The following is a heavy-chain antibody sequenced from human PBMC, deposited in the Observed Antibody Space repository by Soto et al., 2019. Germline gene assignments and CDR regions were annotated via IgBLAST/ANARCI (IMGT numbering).Heavy chain of an antibody. D-gene: IGHD2-2*01. V-gene: IGHV1-69*12. CDR1: GGTFSSYA. J-gene: IGHJ6*02. Sequence: QVQLVQSGAEVKKPGSSVKVSCKASGGTFSSYAISWMRQAHGQGLEWIGGIIPIFGTAGYAQKFQCRSTLTADEPPRAADMELSSLRSEEVAVYYCPRSHYRISTSSRPSTLGFYSYDMDVCVQWTTVTVSS. CDR3: PRSHYRISTSSRPSTLGFYSYDMDV. CDR2: IIPIFGTA.